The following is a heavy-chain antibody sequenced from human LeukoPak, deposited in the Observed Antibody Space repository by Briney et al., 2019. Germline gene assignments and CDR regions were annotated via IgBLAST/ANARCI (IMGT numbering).Heavy chain of an antibody. Sequence: GGSLRLSCAASGFTFSSYAMSWIRQAPGNGLEWVSAISGSGGSTYYADSVKGRFTISRDNSKNTLYLQMNSLRAEDTAVYYCAKEVVAAYYYYYGMDVWGQGTTVTVSS. V-gene: IGHV3-23*01. CDR1: GFTFSSYA. CDR2: ISGSGGST. CDR3: AKEVVAAYYYYYGMDV. J-gene: IGHJ6*02. D-gene: IGHD2-15*01.